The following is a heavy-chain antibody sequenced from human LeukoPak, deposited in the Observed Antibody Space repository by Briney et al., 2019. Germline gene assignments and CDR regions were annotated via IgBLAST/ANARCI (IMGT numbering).Heavy chain of an antibody. CDR3: AKGLSWQLHKYYYYYMDV. Sequence: GGSLRLSCAAPGFTFSDYYRSWILQAPGKGLEWLSYISSDGTTIQYADSVKGRFTISRDNSKNTLYLQTLYLQMNSLRAEDTAVYYCAKGLSWQLHKYYYYYMDVWGKGTTVTVSS. V-gene: IGHV3-11*01. J-gene: IGHJ6*03. CDR2: ISSDGTTI. D-gene: IGHD6-6*01. CDR1: GFTFSDYY.